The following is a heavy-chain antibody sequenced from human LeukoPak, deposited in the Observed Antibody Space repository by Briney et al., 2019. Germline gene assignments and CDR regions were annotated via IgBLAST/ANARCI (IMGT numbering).Heavy chain of an antibody. Sequence: PGGSLRLSCAASGVIFSNYDMHWVRQAAGKGLEWVSGIGTAGDTYYPGSVKGRFTISRENAKNSLYLHMNSLSAGDTAMYYCASSPAYSSSWYAIDTWGQGTLATVSS. CDR3: ASSPAYSSSWYAIDT. CDR2: IGTAGDT. V-gene: IGHV3-13*01. J-gene: IGHJ5*02. D-gene: IGHD6-13*01. CDR1: GVIFSNYD.